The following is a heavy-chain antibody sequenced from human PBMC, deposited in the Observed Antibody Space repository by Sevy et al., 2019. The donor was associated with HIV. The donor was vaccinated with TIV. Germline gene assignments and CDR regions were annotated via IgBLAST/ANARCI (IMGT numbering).Heavy chain of an antibody. CDR2: ISYDGSNK. CDR3: AKDLMGLTTYAFDI. CDR1: GFTFSSYG. J-gene: IGHJ3*02. Sequence: GGSLRLSCAASGFTFSSYGMHWVRQAPGKGLEWVAVISYDGSNKYYADSVKGRFTISRDNSKNTLYLQINSLRAEDTAVYYCAKDLMGLTTYAFDIWGQGTMVTVSS. D-gene: IGHD4-17*01. V-gene: IGHV3-30*18.